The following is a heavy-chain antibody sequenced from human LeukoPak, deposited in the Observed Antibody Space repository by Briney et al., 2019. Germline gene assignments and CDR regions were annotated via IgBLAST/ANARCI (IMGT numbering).Heavy chain of an antibody. D-gene: IGHD3-9*01. CDR3: ARLEYFDWVPHDY. CDR1: GGSISSGSYY. Sequence: SQTLSLTCTVSGGSISSGSYYWSWIRQPAGKGLEWIGHIYTSGSTNYNPSLKSRVTISVDTSKNQFSLKLSSVTAADTAVYYCARLEYFDWVPHDYWGQGTLVTVSS. J-gene: IGHJ4*02. V-gene: IGHV4-61*09. CDR2: IYTSGST.